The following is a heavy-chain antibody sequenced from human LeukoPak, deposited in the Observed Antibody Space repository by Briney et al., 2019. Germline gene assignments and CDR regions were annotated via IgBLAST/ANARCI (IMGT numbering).Heavy chain of an antibody. CDR1: GFTFGDYA. V-gene: IGHV3-66*01. D-gene: IGHD4-17*01. Sequence: PGVSLRLSCTVSGFTFGDYAMSWVRQAPGKGLEWVSVIYSGGSTYYADSVKGRFTISRDNSKNTLYLQMNSLRAEDTAVYYCASTFYGDSPPYWGQRTLVTVSS. CDR3: ASTFYGDSPPY. J-gene: IGHJ4*02. CDR2: IYSGGST.